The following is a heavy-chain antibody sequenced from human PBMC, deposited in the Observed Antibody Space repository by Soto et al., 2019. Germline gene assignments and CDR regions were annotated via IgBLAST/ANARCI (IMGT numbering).Heavy chain of an antibody. V-gene: IGHV3-21*01. D-gene: IGHD6-13*01. Sequence: GGSLRLSCAASGFTFRTYGMNWVRRAPGGGLEWVASISSSGSFMYYADSVKGRFTISRDDAEKSLYLQMNSLRAEDTGLYYCAREPEGIAAALDYWGRGTLVTVSS. CDR2: ISSSGSFM. CDR3: AREPEGIAAALDY. J-gene: IGHJ4*02. CDR1: GFTFRTYG.